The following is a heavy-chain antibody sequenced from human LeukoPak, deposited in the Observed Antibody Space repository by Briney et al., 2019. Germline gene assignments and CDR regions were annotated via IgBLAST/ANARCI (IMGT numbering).Heavy chain of an antibody. CDR3: AKDWDSSGWYVVVDY. CDR1: GFTFSRYG. Sequence: GGSLTPSCPASGFTFSRYGMHWVRQAPGKGLEWVAVISYDGSYKYYADSVKGRFTISRDNSKNTLYLQMNSLRVEDTAVYYCAKDWDSSGWYVVVDYWGQGTVVTVSS. J-gene: IGHJ4*02. CDR2: ISYDGSYK. D-gene: IGHD6-19*01. V-gene: IGHV3-30*18.